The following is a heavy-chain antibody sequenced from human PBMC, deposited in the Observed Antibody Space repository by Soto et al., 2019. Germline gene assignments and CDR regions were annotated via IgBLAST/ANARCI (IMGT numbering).Heavy chain of an antibody. Sequence: GPLRLSCAASVFIFSTYAMNWVREVPGKGLERVSAISSIGDSAYYAESVRGRFTISRDNSINTLYLQMRSLRPEDTAVYYCAHPRGYGVFDAVDIWGQGTMVTVSS. CDR2: ISSIGDSA. CDR1: VFIFSTYA. V-gene: IGHV3-23*01. CDR3: AHPRGYGVFDAVDI. J-gene: IGHJ3*02. D-gene: IGHD4-17*01.